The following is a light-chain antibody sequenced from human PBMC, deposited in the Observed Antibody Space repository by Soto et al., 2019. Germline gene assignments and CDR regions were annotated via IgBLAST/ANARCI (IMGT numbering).Light chain of an antibody. V-gene: IGKV3-20*01. CDR3: QQYGSSLIT. CDR2: GAS. Sequence: EIVLTQSPGTLSLSPGERATLSCRASQSVSSSYLAWYQQKPGQAPRLLIYGASSRATGIPDRFSGSGSGTDLTLPISRLEPEDFAVYYCQQYGSSLITFGQ. J-gene: IGKJ5*01. CDR1: QSVSSSY.